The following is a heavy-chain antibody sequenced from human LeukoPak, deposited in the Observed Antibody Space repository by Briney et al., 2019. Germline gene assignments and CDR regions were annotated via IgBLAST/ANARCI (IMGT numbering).Heavy chain of an antibody. D-gene: IGHD7-27*01. CDR1: GFIFSDYS. J-gene: IGHJ4*02. CDR3: ARDNNWGFDY. Sequence: GGSLRLSCAASGFIFSDYSMNWVRHAPGKGLEWVSNIRGSGSGSGSGMYYADSVKGRFTNSRDDAKNSLYLQMSSLRAEDTAFYYCARDNNWGFDYWGQGALVTVSS. CDR2: IRGSGSGSGSGM. V-gene: IGHV3-48*04.